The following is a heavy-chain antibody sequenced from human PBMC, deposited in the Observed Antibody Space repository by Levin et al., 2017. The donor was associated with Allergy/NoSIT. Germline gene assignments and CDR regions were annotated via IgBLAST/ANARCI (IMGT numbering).Heavy chain of an antibody. CDR3: ARETGSSEFRAFDI. D-gene: IGHD3-10*01. J-gene: IGHJ3*02. CDR1: GGSISNYY. CDR2: IYTSGST. Sequence: SETLSLTYTVSGGSISNYYWSWIRQPAGKGLEWIGRIYTSGSTNYNPSLKSRITMSVDTSKNQVSLNLTSVTAADTAVYYCARETGSSEFRAFDIWGQGTMVTVSS. V-gene: IGHV4-4*07.